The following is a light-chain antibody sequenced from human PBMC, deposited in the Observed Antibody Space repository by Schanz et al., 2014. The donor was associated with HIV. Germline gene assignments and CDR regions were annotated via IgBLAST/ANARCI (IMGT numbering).Light chain of an antibody. CDR1: SYSIGNNF. Sequence: QSVLTQPPSVSAAPGQRVTISCSGHSYSIGNNFVSWFQQLPGTAPKLLIYDNNKRPSGIPDRFSGSRSGTSASLGISGLRSEDESDYYCAAWDDSLSGWVFGGGTKLTVL. J-gene: IGLJ3*02. CDR3: AAWDDSLSGWV. CDR2: DNN. V-gene: IGLV1-51*01.